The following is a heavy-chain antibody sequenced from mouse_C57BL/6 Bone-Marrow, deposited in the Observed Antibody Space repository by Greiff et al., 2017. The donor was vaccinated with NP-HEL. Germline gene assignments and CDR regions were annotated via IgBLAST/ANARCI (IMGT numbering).Heavy chain of an antibody. V-gene: IGHV5-9-1*02. CDR3: TRNTNYGSRGAMDY. CDR1: GFTFSSYA. Sequence: EVKLMESGEGLVKPGGSLKLSCAASGFTFSSYAMSWVRQTPEKRLEWVAYISSGGDYIYYADPVKGRFTISRDTARNTLYLQMSSQKSEDTAMYYCTRNTNYGSRGAMDYWGQGTSVTVSS. CDR2: ISSGGDYI. D-gene: IGHD1-1*01. J-gene: IGHJ4*01.